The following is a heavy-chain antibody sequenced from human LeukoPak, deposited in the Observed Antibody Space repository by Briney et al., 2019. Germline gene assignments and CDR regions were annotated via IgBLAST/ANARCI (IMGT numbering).Heavy chain of an antibody. CDR1: GFTFSRFG. Sequence: GGSLRLSCAASGFTFSRFGMNWVRQAPGKGLEWVSYISSGSSSSIYYADSVKGRFTISRDNAKNSLYLQMNSLRDEDTAVYYCAQKGGADNWGQGTLVSVSS. V-gene: IGHV3-48*02. CDR3: AQKGGADN. CDR2: ISSGSSSSI. D-gene: IGHD2-15*01. J-gene: IGHJ4*02.